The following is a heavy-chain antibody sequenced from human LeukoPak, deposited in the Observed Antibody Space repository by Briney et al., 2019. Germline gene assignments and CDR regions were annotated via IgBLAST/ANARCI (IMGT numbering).Heavy chain of an antibody. CDR1: GFTFRNYG. Sequence: GGSWRLSGAPSGFTFRNYGMNWARKAPGRGRGGGTIIWYDGSNKYYADSVKGRFIISRDNSKNTLYLQMNSLRAEDTAVYYCATVRGCGGDCYYLDYWGQGTLVTVSS. D-gene: IGHD2-21*02. J-gene: IGHJ4*02. V-gene: IGHV3-33*01. CDR3: ATVRGCGGDCYYLDY. CDR2: IWYDGSNK.